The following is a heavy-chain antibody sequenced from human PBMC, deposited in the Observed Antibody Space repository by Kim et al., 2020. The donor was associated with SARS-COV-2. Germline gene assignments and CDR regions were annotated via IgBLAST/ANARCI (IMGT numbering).Heavy chain of an antibody. Sequence: NTNYAQRPKGRVPMTTDTSTSTAYMELRSLRSDDTAVYYCARGTVTSIDYWGQGTLVTVSS. CDR2: NT. V-gene: IGHV1-18*01. J-gene: IGHJ4*02. CDR3: ARGTVTSIDY. D-gene: IGHD4-17*01.